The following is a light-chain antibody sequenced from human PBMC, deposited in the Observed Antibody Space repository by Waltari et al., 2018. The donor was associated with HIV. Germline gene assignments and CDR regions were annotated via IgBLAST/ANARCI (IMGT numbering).Light chain of an antibody. Sequence: ELVMTQSPATLSGSPGERATLSCRASQSVSSNLAWYQQKAGQAPRLLIYGASTRATGIPARFSGSGSGTEFTLTISSLQSEDFAVYFCQQYNNWPLETFGQGTKVEIK. J-gene: IGKJ1*01. CDR3: QQYNNWPLET. V-gene: IGKV3-15*01. CDR1: QSVSSN. CDR2: GAS.